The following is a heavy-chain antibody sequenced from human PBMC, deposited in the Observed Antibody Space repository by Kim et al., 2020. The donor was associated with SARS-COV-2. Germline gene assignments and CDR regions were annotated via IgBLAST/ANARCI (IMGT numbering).Heavy chain of an antibody. J-gene: IGHJ4*02. V-gene: IGHV3-21*01. CDR1: GFTFSSYS. CDR2: ISSSSSYI. Sequence: GGSLRLSCAASGFTFSSYSMNWVRQAPGKGLEWVSSISSSSSYIYYADSVKGRFTISRDNAKNSLYLQMNSLRAEDTAVYYCAREEEGTLYFDYWGQGTLVTVSS. D-gene: IGHD3-10*01. CDR3: AREEEGTLYFDY.